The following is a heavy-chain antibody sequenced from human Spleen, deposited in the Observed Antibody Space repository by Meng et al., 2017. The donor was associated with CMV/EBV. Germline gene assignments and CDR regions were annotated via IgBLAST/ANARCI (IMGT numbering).Heavy chain of an antibody. D-gene: IGHD6-25*01. CDR1: GFIFSSYE. CDR2: ISSSGTTI. V-gene: IGHV3-48*03. J-gene: IGHJ4*02. Sequence: GGSLRLSCAASGFIFSSYEMNWVRQAPGKGLEWISYISSSGTTIHYADSVKGRFTISRDNAKNSLYLLMSSLRVEDTAVYYCAREVGSGWRYFDCWGQGTLVTVSS. CDR3: AREVGSGWRYFDC.